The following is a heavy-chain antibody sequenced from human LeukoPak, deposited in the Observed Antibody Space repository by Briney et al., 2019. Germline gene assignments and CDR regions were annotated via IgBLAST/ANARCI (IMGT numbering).Heavy chain of an antibody. CDR1: GFTFSSYG. CDR2: IWYDGSNK. Sequence: GGSLRLSCAASGFTFSSYGMHWVRQAPGKGLEWVAVIWYDGSNKYYADSVKGRFTISRDNSKNTLYLQMNSLRAEDTAVYYCARNPTQGYYYYYYGMDVWAKGPRSPSP. V-gene: IGHV3-33*01. CDR3: ARNPTQGYYYYYYGMDV. J-gene: IGHJ6*02.